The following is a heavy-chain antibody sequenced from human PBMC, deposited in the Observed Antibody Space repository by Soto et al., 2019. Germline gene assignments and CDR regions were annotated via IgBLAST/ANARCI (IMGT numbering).Heavy chain of an antibody. D-gene: IGHD6-19*01. J-gene: IGHJ6*02. CDR3: ANQKIRFSVAGTLYGLGV. V-gene: IGHV3-48*02. Sequence: GGSLRLSCEASGFVFSTYSMNWVRQAPGKGLEWISYISSTSGTIYYADSVKGRFTIFRDNAKNSLFLQMNGLRDDDTAVYYCANQKIRFSVAGTLYGLGVWGQGTTVTVSS. CDR1: GFVFSTYS. CDR2: ISSTSGTI.